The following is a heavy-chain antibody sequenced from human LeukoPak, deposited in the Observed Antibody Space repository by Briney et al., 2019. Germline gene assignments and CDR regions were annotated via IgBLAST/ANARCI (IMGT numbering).Heavy chain of an antibody. D-gene: IGHD2-21*02. V-gene: IGHV1-69*06. CDR1: GGTFSSYA. CDR3: ARSWVVTAISPYDAFDI. Sequence: ASVKVSCKASGGTFSSYAISWVRQAPGQGLEWMGGIIPIFGTANYAQKFQGRVTITADKSTSTAYMELSSLRSEDTAVYYCARSWVVTAISPYDAFDIWGQGTMVTVSS. CDR2: IIPIFGTA. J-gene: IGHJ3*02.